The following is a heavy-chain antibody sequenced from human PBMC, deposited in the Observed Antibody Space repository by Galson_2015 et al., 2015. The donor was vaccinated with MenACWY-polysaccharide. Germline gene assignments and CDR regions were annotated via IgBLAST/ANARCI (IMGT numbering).Heavy chain of an antibody. J-gene: IGHJ5*02. CDR3: AKDSTDFWSVAGRFDH. CDR1: GFTFTSYA. Sequence: LRLSCAASGFTFTSYAMSWVRQAPGTGLEWVSAIRSSGTNTYYADSVKGRFTISRDNSKNTLYLQMNSLRAKDTAVYYCAKDSTDFWSVAGRFDHWGQGTLVTVSS. D-gene: IGHD3-3*01. CDR2: IRSSGTNT. V-gene: IGHV3-23*01.